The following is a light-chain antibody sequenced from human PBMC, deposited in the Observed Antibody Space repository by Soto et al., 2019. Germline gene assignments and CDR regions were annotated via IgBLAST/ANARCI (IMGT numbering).Light chain of an antibody. CDR2: DVS. CDR3: SSYTSSSTLYV. Sequence: QSALTQPASVSGSPGQSITISCTGTSSDVGGSNYVSWYQQHPGKAPKLMIYDVSNRPSGVSNRFSGSKSGNTASLTISGXXXXXXXXXXXSSYTSSSTLYVFGTGTKLTVL. J-gene: IGLJ1*01. V-gene: IGLV2-14*01. CDR1: SSDVGGSNY.